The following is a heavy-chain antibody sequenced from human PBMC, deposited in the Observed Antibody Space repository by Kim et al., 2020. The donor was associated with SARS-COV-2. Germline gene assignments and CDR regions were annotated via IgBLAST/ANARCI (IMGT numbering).Heavy chain of an antibody. Sequence: GGSLRLSCAASGFTFSSYGMHWVRQAPGKGLEWVAVISYDGSNKYYADSVKGRFTISRDNSKNTLYLQMNSLRAEDTAVYYCAKSRLFGVVIGASFDYWGQGTLVTVSS. D-gene: IGHD3-3*01. J-gene: IGHJ4*02. CDR3: AKSRLFGVVIGASFDY. CDR1: GFTFSSYG. V-gene: IGHV3-30*18. CDR2: ISYDGSNK.